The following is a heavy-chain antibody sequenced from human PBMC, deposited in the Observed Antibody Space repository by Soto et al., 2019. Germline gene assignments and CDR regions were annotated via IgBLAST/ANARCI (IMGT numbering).Heavy chain of an antibody. CDR3: ARGRYDFWSGYYAVLYYFDY. CDR1: GGSFSGYY. J-gene: IGHJ4*02. CDR2: INHSGST. D-gene: IGHD3-3*01. V-gene: IGHV4-34*01. Sequence: SDTLSLTGAVYGGSFSGYYWCWISQPPGKGQTWIGEINHSGSTNYNPSRRSRVSISVDTSKNQFSLKLSSVTAADTAVYYCARGRYDFWSGYYAVLYYFDYWGQGTLVTVAS.